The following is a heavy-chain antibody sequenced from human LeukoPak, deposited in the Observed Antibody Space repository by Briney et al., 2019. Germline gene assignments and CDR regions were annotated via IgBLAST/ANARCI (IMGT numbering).Heavy chain of an antibody. Sequence: SVKVSCKASGGTFSSYAISWVRQAPGQGLEWMGGIIPIFGTANYAQKFQGRVTITADESTSTAYMELSSLRSEDTAVYYCAREGEFGVVTNFDYWGQGTLVTVSS. CDR3: AREGEFGVVTNFDY. CDR1: GGTFSSYA. CDR2: IIPIFGTA. V-gene: IGHV1-69*13. J-gene: IGHJ4*02. D-gene: IGHD3-3*01.